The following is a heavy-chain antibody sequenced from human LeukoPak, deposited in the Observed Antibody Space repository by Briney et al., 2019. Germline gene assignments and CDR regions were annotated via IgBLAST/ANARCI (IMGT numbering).Heavy chain of an antibody. Sequence: ASVKVSCKVSGYTLTELSMHWVRQAPGKGLEWMGGFDPEDGETIYAQKFQGRVTMTEDTSTDTAYMELSSLRSEDTAVYYRARDYSGYDSGGYWGQGTLVTVSS. V-gene: IGHV1-24*01. D-gene: IGHD5-12*01. CDR3: ARDYSGYDSGGY. CDR2: FDPEDGET. CDR1: GYTLTELS. J-gene: IGHJ4*02.